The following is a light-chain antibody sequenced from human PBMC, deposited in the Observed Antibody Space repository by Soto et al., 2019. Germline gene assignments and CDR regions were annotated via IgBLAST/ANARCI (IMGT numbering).Light chain of an antibody. CDR1: QSVDSN. V-gene: IGKV3-11*01. CDR3: QQRSNWRWT. Sequence: EIVLTQSPATLSVSPGERATLSCRASQSVDSNLAWYQQKPGQAPRLLIYDASNRATGIPARFSGSGSGTDFTLTISSLEPEDFAVYYCQQRSNWRWTFGQGTKVEIK. J-gene: IGKJ1*01. CDR2: DAS.